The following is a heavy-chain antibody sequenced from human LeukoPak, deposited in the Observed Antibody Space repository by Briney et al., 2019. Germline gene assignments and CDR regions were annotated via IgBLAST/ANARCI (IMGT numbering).Heavy chain of an antibody. CDR3: ARAEAYYDILTGYSRNRNWFDP. V-gene: IGHV1-8*01. CDR2: MNPNSGNT. D-gene: IGHD3-9*01. CDR1: GCTFTSYD. Sequence: ASVKVSCKASGCTFTSYDINWVRQATGQGLEWMGWMNPNSGNTGYAQKFQGRVTMTRNTSISTAYMELSSLRSEDTAVYYCARAEAYYDILTGYSRNRNWFDPWGQGTLVTVSS. J-gene: IGHJ5*02.